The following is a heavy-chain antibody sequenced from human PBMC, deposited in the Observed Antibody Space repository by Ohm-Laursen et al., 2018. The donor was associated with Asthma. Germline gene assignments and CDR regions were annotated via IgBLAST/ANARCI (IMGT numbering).Heavy chain of an antibody. CDR3: ARDKLELIHYGMDV. CDR1: GFTFSSFA. Sequence: SLRLSCAASGFTFSSFAMHWVRQAPGKGLDWVTIITSDGGWAAYADSMKGRFTISRDNSKNTLYLQMNSLRAEDTAVYYCARDKLELIHYGMDVWGQGTTVTVSS. CDR2: ITSDGGWA. J-gene: IGHJ6*02. V-gene: IGHV3-30*04. D-gene: IGHD1-7*01.